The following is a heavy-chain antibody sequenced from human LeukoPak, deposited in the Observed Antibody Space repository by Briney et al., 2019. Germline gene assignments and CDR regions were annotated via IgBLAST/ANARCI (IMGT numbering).Heavy chain of an antibody. V-gene: IGHV4-61*02. CDR2: IYTSGST. J-gene: IGHJ3*02. CDR1: GGSISSGSYY. Sequence: PSETLSLTCTVSGGSISSGSYYWSWIRQPAGKGLEWIGRIYTSGSTNYNLSLKSRVTISVDTSKNQFSLKLSSVTAADTAVYYCARATTMVRGVIPNAFDIWGQGTMVTVSS. D-gene: IGHD3-10*01. CDR3: ARATTMVRGVIPNAFDI.